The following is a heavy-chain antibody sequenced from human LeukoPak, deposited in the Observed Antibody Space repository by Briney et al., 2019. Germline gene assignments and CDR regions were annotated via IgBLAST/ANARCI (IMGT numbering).Heavy chain of an antibody. Sequence: SETLSLTCAVYGGSFSGYYWSWIRQPPGEGLEWIGEINHSGSTNYNPSLKSRVTISVDTSKNQFSLKLSSVTAADTAVYYCARDHWDTAMASPYNRFDPWGQGTLVTVSS. J-gene: IGHJ5*02. CDR3: ARDHWDTAMASPYNRFDP. D-gene: IGHD5-18*01. V-gene: IGHV4-34*01. CDR2: INHSGST. CDR1: GGSFSGYY.